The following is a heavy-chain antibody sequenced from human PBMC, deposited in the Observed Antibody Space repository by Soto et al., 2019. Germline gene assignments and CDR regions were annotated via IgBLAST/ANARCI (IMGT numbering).Heavy chain of an antibody. V-gene: IGHV1-3*01. J-gene: IGHJ6*02. CDR1: GYTFTSYA. CDR2: INAGNGNT. Sequence: ASVKVSCKASGYTFTSYAMHWVRQAPGQRPEWMGWINAGNGNTKYSQKIQGRVTITRDTSTTTAYMELSSLRSEDTAVYYFASVIEVAAALYHYCAMDVWGQGTTVTDSS. D-gene: IGHD2-15*01. CDR3: ASVIEVAAALYHYCAMDV.